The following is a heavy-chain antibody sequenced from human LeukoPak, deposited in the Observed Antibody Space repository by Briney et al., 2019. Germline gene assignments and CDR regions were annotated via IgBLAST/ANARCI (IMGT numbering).Heavy chain of an antibody. CDR3: ARHYGP. CDR2: IYDSGST. Sequence: SETLSLTCTVSGGSISSYYWSWIRQPPGKGLEWIGSIYDSGSTYYNPSLKSRVTISVDTTKNQFSLKLNSVTAADTAVYYCARHYGPWGQGTLVTVSS. J-gene: IGHJ5*02. V-gene: IGHV4-59*05. D-gene: IGHD3-16*01. CDR1: GGSISSYY.